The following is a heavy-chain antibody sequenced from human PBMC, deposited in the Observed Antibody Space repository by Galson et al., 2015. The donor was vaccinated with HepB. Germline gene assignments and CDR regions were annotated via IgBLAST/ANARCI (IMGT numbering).Heavy chain of an antibody. CDR1: GFSIRSSGLS. CDR2: IYWDDTK. V-gene: IGHV2-5*02. D-gene: IGHD3-10*01. CDR3: VRSSSGSYYGP. J-gene: IGHJ4*02. Sequence: PALVKPTQTLTLTCTFSGFSIRSSGLSVAWIRQSPGKALQWLALIYWDDTKRYSPSLRNKITVTKDASKEQVVLTMTNMDPVDTATYYCVRSSSGSYYGPWGQGIVVTVSS.